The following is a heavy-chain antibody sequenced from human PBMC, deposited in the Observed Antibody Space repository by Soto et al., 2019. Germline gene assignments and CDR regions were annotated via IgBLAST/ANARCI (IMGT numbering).Heavy chain of an antibody. CDR3: AKDFDSDGYRYYIDY. CDR2: ISWDGENE. V-gene: IGHV3-43D*04. J-gene: IGHJ4*02. D-gene: IGHD3-10*01. Sequence: XGSLILSCSASGFTCNDYAMHWVRQAPGKGLEWVSLISWDGENEFYAASVKGRFTISRDNSNDILYLQMNSLRGEDSALYYCAKDFDSDGYRYYIDYWGQGTVATVS. CDR1: GFTCNDYA.